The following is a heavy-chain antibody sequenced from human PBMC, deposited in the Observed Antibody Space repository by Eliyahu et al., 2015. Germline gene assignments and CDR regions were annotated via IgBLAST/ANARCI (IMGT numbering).Heavy chain of an antibody. CDR2: IWFDGSQK. V-gene: IGHV3-33*01. Sequence: QVHLVESGGVVVQPGRSLRLSCXXXGFXFXNXGMPWVRQAPGKGLEWVAIIWFDGSQKYHAESVKGRFTISRDNSKNTLYLQMDSLRAEDTAVYYCATHRGPGSDYNFYFETWGQGTLVTVSS. CDR1: GFXFXNXG. J-gene: IGHJ4*02. D-gene: IGHD3-10*01. CDR3: ATHRGPGSDYNFYFET.